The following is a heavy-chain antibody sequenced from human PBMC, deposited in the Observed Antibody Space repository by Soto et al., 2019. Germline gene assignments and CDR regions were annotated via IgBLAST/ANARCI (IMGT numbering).Heavy chain of an antibody. CDR2: ISSSGSTI. V-gene: IGHV3-48*03. J-gene: IGHJ5*02. Sequence: GGSLRLSCAASGFTFSSYEMNWVRQAPGKGLEWVSYISSSGSTIYYADSVKGRFTISRDNAKNSLYLQMNSLRAEDTAVYYCARAYGSGSYYVWFDPWGQGTLVTVSS. CDR3: ARAYGSGSYYVWFDP. D-gene: IGHD3-10*01. CDR1: GFTFSSYE.